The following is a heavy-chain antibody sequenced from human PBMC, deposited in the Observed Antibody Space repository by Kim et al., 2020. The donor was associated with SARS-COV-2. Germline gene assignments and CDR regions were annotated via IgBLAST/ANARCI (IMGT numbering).Heavy chain of an antibody. D-gene: IGHD4-4*01. V-gene: IGHV1-18*04. CDR3: ASGIGQYSKDPDAFDI. CDR2: ISAYNGNT. J-gene: IGHJ3*02. Sequence: ASVKVSCKASGYTFTSYGISWVRQAPGQGLEWMGWISAYNGNTNYAQKLRGRVTMTTDTSTSTAYMELRSLRSDDTAVYYCASGIGQYSKDPDAFDIWGQGTMVTVSS. CDR1: GYTFTSYG.